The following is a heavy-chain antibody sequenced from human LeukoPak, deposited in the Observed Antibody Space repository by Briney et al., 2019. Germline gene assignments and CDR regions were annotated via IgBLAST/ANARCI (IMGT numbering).Heavy chain of an antibody. CDR1: GYTFTSYY. J-gene: IGHJ4*02. D-gene: IGHD6-13*01. V-gene: IGHV1-46*01. Sequence: GASVKVSCEASGYTFTSYYMHWVRQAPGQGLEWMGILNPSGGSTSYAQKFQGRVTMTRDTSTSTVYMELSSLRSEDTAVYYCASSLRDSSSWYGGDSSGPGDYWGQGTLVTVSS. CDR3: ASSLRDSSSWYGGDSSGPGDY. CDR2: LNPSGGST.